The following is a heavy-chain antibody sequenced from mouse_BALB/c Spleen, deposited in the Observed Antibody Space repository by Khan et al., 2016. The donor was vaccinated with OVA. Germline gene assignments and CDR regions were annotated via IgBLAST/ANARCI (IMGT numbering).Heavy chain of an antibody. J-gene: IGHJ3*01. D-gene: IGHD1-1*01. CDR3: TCLACYYDSEGFAY. CDR2: VSTGGGYT. Sequence: EVELVESGGDLVKPGGSLKLSCAASGFTFSTYGMSWVRQTPDKRLEWVATVSTGGGYTYYPDSVKGRFTISRDNAKNTLYLQMSGLKSEDTAMFSCTCLACYYDSEGFAYWGQGTLVTVSA. V-gene: IGHV5-6*01. CDR1: GFTFSTYG.